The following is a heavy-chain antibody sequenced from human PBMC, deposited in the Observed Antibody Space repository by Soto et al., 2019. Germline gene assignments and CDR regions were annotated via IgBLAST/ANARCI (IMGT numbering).Heavy chain of an antibody. CDR3: ARDSRGYSYGYIHYYYYYGMDV. Sequence: SETLSLTCTVSGGSISSGDYYWSWIRQPPGKGLEWIGYIYYSGSTYYNPSLKSRVTISVGTSKNQFSLKLSSVTAADTAVYYCARDSRGYSYGYIHYYYYYGMDVWGQGTTVTVSS. CDR2: IYYSGST. CDR1: GGSISSGDYY. D-gene: IGHD5-18*01. J-gene: IGHJ6*02. V-gene: IGHV4-30-4*01.